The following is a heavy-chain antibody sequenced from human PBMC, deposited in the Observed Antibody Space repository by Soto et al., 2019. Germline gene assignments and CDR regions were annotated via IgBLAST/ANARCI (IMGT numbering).Heavy chain of an antibody. V-gene: IGHV1-69*02. CDR1: GGTFSSYT. CDR3: ARAGRPRLYCSSTSCHFDY. Sequence: ASVKVSCKASGGTFSSYTISWVRQAPGQGLEWMGRIIPILGIANYAQKFQGRVTITADKSTSTAYMELSSLRSEDTAVYYCARAGRPRLYCSSTSCHFDYWGQGTLVTVSS. CDR2: IIPILGIA. J-gene: IGHJ4*02. D-gene: IGHD2-2*01.